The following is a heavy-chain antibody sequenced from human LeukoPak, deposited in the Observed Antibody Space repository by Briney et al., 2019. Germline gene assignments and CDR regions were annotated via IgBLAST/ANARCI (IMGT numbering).Heavy chain of an antibody. CDR2: ISGSGDST. J-gene: IGHJ6*02. Sequence: PGGSLRLSCAASGFTFSRFAMSWVRQAPGKGLEWVSGISGSGDSTYYADSVKGRFTISRDNSKNTLYLQKNSLRAEDTAVYYCARNFGAVPPLSGYYYYGMDVWGQGTTVTVSS. CDR3: ARNFGAVPPLSGYYYYGMDV. D-gene: IGHD3-3*01. CDR1: GFTFSRFA. V-gene: IGHV3-23*01.